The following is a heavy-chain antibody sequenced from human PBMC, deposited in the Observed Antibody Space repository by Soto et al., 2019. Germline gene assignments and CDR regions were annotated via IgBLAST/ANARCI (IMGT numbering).Heavy chain of an antibody. D-gene: IGHD5-18*01. CDR2: ISWNSGSI. CDR3: AKVQGGIQLWFGGHNWFDP. V-gene: IGHV3-9*01. J-gene: IGHJ5*02. Sequence: EVQLVESGGGLVQPGRSLRLSCAASGFTFDDYAMHWVRQAPGKGLEWVSGISWNSGSIGYADSVKGRFTISRDNSKNTLYLQMNSLRAEDTAVYYCAKVQGGIQLWFGGHNWFDPWGQGTLVTVSS. CDR1: GFTFDDYA.